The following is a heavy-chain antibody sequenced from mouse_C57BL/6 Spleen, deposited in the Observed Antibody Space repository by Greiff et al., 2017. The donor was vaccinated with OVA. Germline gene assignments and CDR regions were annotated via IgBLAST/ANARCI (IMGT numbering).Heavy chain of an antibody. CDR1: GYTFTDYY. CDR2: INPNNGGT. Sequence: EVQLQQSGPELVKPGASVKISCKASGYTFTDYYMNWVKQSHGKSLEWIGDINPNNGGTSYNQKFKGKATLTVDKSSSTAYMELRSLTSEDSAVYYCAESEGVNYFDYWGQGTTLTVSS. CDR3: AESEGVNYFDY. D-gene: IGHD2-2*01. J-gene: IGHJ2*01. V-gene: IGHV1-26*01.